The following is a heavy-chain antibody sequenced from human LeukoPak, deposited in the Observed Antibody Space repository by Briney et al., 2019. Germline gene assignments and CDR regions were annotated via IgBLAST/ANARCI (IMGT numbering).Heavy chain of an antibody. J-gene: IGHJ4*02. D-gene: IGHD6-19*01. V-gene: IGHV4-38-2*02. Sequence: PSQTLSPTCELSAYSIASGLSWGCIRQTPGKGLEWIASIYHIGSVFYTPSLKSRVNISVDTYKTQFSLNLISVTAADTALYFCTRDPFSSGWSDSWGPGILVTVAS. CDR1: AYSIASGLS. CDR3: TRDPFSSGWSDS. CDR2: IYHIGSV.